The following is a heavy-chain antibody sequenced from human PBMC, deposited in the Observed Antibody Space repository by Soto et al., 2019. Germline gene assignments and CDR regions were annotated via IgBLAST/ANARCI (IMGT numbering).Heavy chain of an antibody. CDR3: ASCSYSSTWCYFDY. D-gene: IGHD6-6*01. V-gene: IGHV4-4*02. CDR1: GQNIKTNYW. Sequence: SEALSVTCLVSGQNIKTNYWWAWVRQSPGKGLEWIGEIYHSGSAIYTPSLKNRVTLSLDVSKNEFYLAVNSVTAADTAVYYCASCSYSSTWCYFDYWGHGTLVTVSS. J-gene: IGHJ4*01. CDR2: IYHSGSA.